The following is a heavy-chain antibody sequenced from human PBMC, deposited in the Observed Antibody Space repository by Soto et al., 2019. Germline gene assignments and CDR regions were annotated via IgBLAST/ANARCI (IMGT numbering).Heavy chain of an antibody. J-gene: IGHJ5*02. V-gene: IGHV4-59*01. Sequence: SETLSLTCTVSGGSLSSYYWTWIRQSPGKGLEWIGYVYFSGNTNYNPSLKSRVTISIDTSKNQFPLRLASVTAADTAFYYCGSVRPSGYVLSWGQGTLVTVSS. CDR3: GSVRPSGYVLS. D-gene: IGHD6-25*01. CDR2: VYFSGNT. CDR1: GGSLSSYY.